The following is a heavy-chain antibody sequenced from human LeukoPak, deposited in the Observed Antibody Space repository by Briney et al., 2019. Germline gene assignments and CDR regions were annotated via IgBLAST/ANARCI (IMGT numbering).Heavy chain of an antibody. CDR3: ARDDYGDYVWSQPTFDY. D-gene: IGHD4-17*01. J-gene: IGHJ4*02. Sequence: QPGRSLRLSCAASGFTFSSYGMHWVRQAPGKGLEWVAVIWYDGSNKYYADSVKGRLTISRDNSKNTLYLQMNSLRAEDTAVYYCARDDYGDYVWSQPTFDYWGQGTLVTVSS. CDR2: IWYDGSNK. V-gene: IGHV3-33*01. CDR1: GFTFSSYG.